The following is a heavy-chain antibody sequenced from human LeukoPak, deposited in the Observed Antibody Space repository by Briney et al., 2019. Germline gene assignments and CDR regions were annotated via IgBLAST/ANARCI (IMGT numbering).Heavy chain of an antibody. D-gene: IGHD6-13*01. Sequence: GGSLRLSCAASGFTFSNYDMPWGRQAAGKGLEWVSGIGTAGDTYYPASVKGRFTISRENAKNSLYLQMNSLSAGDTAVYYCASSPAYSSSWYAIDNWGQGTLVTVSS. CDR3: ASSPAYSSSWYAIDN. CDR1: GFTFSNYD. J-gene: IGHJ4*02. V-gene: IGHV3-13*01. CDR2: IGTAGDT.